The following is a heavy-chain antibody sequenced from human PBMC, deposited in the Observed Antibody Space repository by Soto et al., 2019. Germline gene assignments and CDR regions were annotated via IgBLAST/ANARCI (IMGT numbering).Heavy chain of an antibody. J-gene: IGHJ6*02. CDR2: LSYDGSNK. CDR1: GFTFSTYA. V-gene: IGHV3-30*03. CDR3: ARVVPAAMYYYSGRDG. D-gene: IGHD2-2*01. Sequence: GGALRLSCAASGFTFSTYAMHWVRQAPGKGLEWVAVLSYDGSNKYYADSVKGRFTISRDNSKNTLYLHMNSLRAEDTAVYYCARVVPAAMYYYSGRDGWDQGTTVTVSS.